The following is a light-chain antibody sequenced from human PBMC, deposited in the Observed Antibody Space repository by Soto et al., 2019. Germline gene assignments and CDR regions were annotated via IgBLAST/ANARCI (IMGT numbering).Light chain of an antibody. J-gene: IGLJ1*01. CDR3: KSWTSSSTLV. CDR2: EVS. Sequence: QSALTETASVSGAPGSSISFAGTGTSSDIGSFNYVSWYQQHPGKAPKLMIYEVSNQPSGVSNRFSASKTGNTASLNISGRQAEDEADYYCKSWTSSSTLVFGTGTKVTVL. V-gene: IGLV2-14*01. CDR1: SSDIGSFNY.